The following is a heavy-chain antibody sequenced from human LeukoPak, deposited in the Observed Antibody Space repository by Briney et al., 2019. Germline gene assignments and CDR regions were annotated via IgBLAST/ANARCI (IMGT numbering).Heavy chain of an antibody. D-gene: IGHD6-13*01. V-gene: IGHV3-7*01. CDR2: IKQDGSEK. J-gene: IGHJ4*02. Sequence: PGGSLRLSCAASGFTFSSYWMSWVRQAPGKGLEWVANIKQDGSEKYYVDSVKGRFTISRDNAKNSLYLQMNSLRAEDTAVYYCVRVGSERSSWYVLDYWGQGTLVTVSS. CDR1: GFTFSSYW. CDR3: VRVGSERSSWYVLDY.